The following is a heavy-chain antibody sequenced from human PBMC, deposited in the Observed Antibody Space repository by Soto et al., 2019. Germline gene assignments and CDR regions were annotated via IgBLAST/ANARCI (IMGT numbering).Heavy chain of an antibody. V-gene: IGHV3-23*01. CDR3: AKSGYSYGRFDY. Sequence: GGSLRLSCAASGFTFSSYALSWVRQAPGKGLEWVSAISGSGGNTYYADSVKGRFTISRDNSKNTLYLQMNSLRAEDTAVYYCAKSGYSYGRFDYWGQGTLVTVSS. J-gene: IGHJ4*02. CDR1: GFTFSSYA. CDR2: ISGSGGNT. D-gene: IGHD5-18*01.